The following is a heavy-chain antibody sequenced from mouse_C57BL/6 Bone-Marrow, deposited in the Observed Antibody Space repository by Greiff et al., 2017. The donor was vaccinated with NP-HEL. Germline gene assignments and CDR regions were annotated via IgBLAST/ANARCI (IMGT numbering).Heavy chain of an antibody. CDR1: GYSITSGYY. CDR2: ISYDGSN. V-gene: IGHV3-6*01. Sequence: VQLKESGPGLVKPSQSLSLTCSVTGYSITSGYYWNWIRQFPGNKLEWMGYISYDGSNNYNPSLKNRISITRDTSKNQFFLKLNSVTTEDTATYYCARGPGGAMDYWGQGTSVTVSS. J-gene: IGHJ4*01. CDR3: ARGPGGAMDY.